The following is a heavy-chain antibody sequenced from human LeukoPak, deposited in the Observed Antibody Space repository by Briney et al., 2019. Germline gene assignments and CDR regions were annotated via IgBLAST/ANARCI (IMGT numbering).Heavy chain of an antibody. D-gene: IGHD3-10*01. CDR3: AKDDAWLRFGE. Sequence: PGGSLRLSCAASGFTFSSDAMNWVRQAPGKGLEWVSGISPSGDITYYADSVKGRFTISRDNSKNTLYLEVISLTAEDTAVYYCAKDDAWLRFGEWSQGTLVTVSS. J-gene: IGHJ4*02. V-gene: IGHV3-23*01. CDR2: ISPSGDIT. CDR1: GFTFSSDA.